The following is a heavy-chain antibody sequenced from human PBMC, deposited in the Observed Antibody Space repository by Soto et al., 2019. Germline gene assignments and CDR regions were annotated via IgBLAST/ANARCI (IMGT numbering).Heavy chain of an antibody. CDR2: INHSGGT. Sequence: PSETLSLTCAVYGGSFSGYYWSWIRQPPGKGLEWIGEINHSGGTNYNPSLKSRVTISVDTSKNQFSLKLSPVTAADTAVYYCAVYDSSGYYISSWGQGTLVTVSS. CDR1: GGSFSGYY. CDR3: AVYDSSGYYISS. V-gene: IGHV4-34*01. J-gene: IGHJ5*02. D-gene: IGHD3-22*01.